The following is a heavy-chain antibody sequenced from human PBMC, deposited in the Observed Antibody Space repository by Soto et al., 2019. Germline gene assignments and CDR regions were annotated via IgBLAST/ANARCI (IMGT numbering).Heavy chain of an antibody. CDR2: IDYSGST. CDR3: ARDRPYYNGFEV. J-gene: IGHJ6*02. V-gene: IGHV4-30-4*01. Sequence: SETLSLTGTVSRDTISNSAYYWNWIRQPPGKGLEWIASIDYSGSTYYNPSLKIRVVISADTSKNLFSLKLRSVTAADTALYFCARDRPYYNGFEVCGQGTTVGVSS. CDR1: RDTISNSAYY.